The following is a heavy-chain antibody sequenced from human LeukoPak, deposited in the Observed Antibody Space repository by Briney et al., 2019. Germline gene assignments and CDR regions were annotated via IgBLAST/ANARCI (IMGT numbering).Heavy chain of an antibody. CDR1: GFTFSTYG. CDR3: ARAVGPFDF. J-gene: IGHJ3*01. Sequence: PGGSLRLSCAASGFTFSTYGMHWVRQAPGKGLEWVAVIWYDGSIKYYADSVKGRFTISRDNSKNTLYLQINSLTAEDTAVYYCARAVGPFDFWGPGTIVIVSS. CDR2: IWYDGSIK. V-gene: IGHV3-33*01.